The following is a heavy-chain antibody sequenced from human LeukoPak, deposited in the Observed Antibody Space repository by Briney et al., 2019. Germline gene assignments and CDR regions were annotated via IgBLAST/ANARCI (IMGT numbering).Heavy chain of an antibody. Sequence: SQTLSLTCTVSGGSISRGGYYWSWIRQHPGKGLEWVGYIYYSGSTYYNPSLKSRVTISVDTSKNQFSLKLSSVTAADTAVYYCARKHSYYDSSGYFDYRGQGTLVTVSS. CDR1: GGSISRGGYY. V-gene: IGHV4-31*03. CDR3: ARKHSYYDSSGYFDY. J-gene: IGHJ4*02. D-gene: IGHD3-22*01. CDR2: IYYSGST.